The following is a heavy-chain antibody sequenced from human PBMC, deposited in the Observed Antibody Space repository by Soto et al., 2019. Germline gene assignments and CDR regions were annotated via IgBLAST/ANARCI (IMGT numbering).Heavy chain of an antibody. CDR1: GFTFSSYA. Sequence: QVQLVESGGGVVQPGRSLRLSCAASGFTFSSYAMHWVRQAPGKGLEWVAVISYDGSNKYYADSVKGRFTISRDNSKNTLYLQMNSLRAEDTAVYYCARIRSKAAAGTRSDAFDIWGQGTMVTVSS. J-gene: IGHJ3*02. CDR2: ISYDGSNK. CDR3: ARIRSKAAAGTRSDAFDI. D-gene: IGHD6-13*01. V-gene: IGHV3-30-3*01.